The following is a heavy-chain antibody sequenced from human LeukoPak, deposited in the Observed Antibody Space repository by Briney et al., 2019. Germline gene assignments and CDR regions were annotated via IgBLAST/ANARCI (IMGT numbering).Heavy chain of an antibody. V-gene: IGHV3-48*03. CDR1: GFTFSSYE. CDR2: ISSSGSTI. D-gene: IGHD6-19*01. J-gene: IGHJ4*02. CDR3: ARDPSLAVAGFFDY. Sequence: GGSLRLSCAASGFTFSSYEMNWVRQAPGKGLEWVSYISSSGSTIYYADSVKGRFTISRDNAKNSLYLQMDSLRAEDTAVYYCARDPSLAVAGFFDYWGQGTLVTVSS.